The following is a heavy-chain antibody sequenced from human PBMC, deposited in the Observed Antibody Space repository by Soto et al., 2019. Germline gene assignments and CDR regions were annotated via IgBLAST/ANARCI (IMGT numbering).Heavy chain of an antibody. CDR3: ARHAAKNRYYYYYYMDV. V-gene: IGHV4-39*01. D-gene: IGHD6-25*01. Sequence: PSETLSLTCTVSGGSISSSSYYWGWIRQPPGKGLEWIGSIYYSGSTYYNPSLKSRVTISVDTSKNQFSLKLSSVTAADTAVYYCARHAAKNRYYYYYYMDVWGKGTTVTVSS. CDR1: GGSISSSSYY. CDR2: IYYSGST. J-gene: IGHJ6*03.